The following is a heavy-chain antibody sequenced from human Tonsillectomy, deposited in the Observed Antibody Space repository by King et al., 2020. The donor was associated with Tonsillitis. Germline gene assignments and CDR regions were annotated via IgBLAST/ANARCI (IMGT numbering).Heavy chain of an antibody. D-gene: IGHD3-10*01. Sequence: QVQLQESGPGLVKPSQTLSLTCTVSGGSIISGGYYLGWIRQHPVQGLEWFVYLYSSGSTYYNPSLKILLIISVDTPKNPFSLKLSSVTAAATAVYYCARLQLTMVRGVTIDYWGQGTLVTVSS. J-gene: IGHJ4*02. CDR3: ARLQLTMVRGVTIDY. V-gene: IGHV4-31*01. CDR1: GGSIISGGYY. CDR2: LYSSGST.